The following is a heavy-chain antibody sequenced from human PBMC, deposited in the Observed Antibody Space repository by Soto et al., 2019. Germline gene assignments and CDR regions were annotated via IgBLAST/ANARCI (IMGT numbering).Heavy chain of an antibody. CDR2: IKEDGSET. Sequence: EVQLVDSGGNLVQPGGSLRLSCAASGFTFSAFWMSWVRRAPGRGLEWVANIKEDGSETYCVDSVEGRFTTSRDNAKKSLYLHMNSLRADDTALYYCARGGSHSSDSWGQGALVTVSS. D-gene: IGHD1-26*01. V-gene: IGHV3-7*05. CDR1: GFTFSAFW. CDR3: ARGGSHSSDS. J-gene: IGHJ4*02.